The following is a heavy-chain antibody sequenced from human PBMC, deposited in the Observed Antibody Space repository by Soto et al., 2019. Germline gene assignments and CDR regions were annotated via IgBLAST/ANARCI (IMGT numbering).Heavy chain of an antibody. Sequence: SETLSLTCTVSGVPIGAYYWSWIRQPPGKGLEWIGYIYSGSTNYNPSLRSRVTISVDTSKNQFSLKLSSVTAADTAVYYCARCYKSSSWYWFDPWGQGTLVTVSS. CDR3: ARCYKSSSWYWFDP. J-gene: IGHJ5*02. CDR2: IYSGST. V-gene: IGHV4-59*01. CDR1: GVPIGAYY. D-gene: IGHD6-13*01.